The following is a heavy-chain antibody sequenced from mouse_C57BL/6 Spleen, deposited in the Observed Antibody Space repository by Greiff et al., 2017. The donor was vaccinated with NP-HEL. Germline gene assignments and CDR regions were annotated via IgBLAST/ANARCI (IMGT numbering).Heavy chain of an antibody. J-gene: IGHJ2*01. Sequence: VKLQESGPELVKPGASVKISCKASGYAFSSSWMNWVKQRPGKGLEWIGRIYPGDGDTNYNGKFKGKATLTADKSSSTAYMQLSSLTSEDSAVYFCARKILDYWGQGTTLTVSS. CDR2: IYPGDGDT. CDR1: GYAFSSSW. V-gene: IGHV1-82*01. CDR3: ARKILDY.